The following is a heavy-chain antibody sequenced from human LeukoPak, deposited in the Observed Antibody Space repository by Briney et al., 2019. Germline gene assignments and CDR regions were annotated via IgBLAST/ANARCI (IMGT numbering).Heavy chain of an antibody. J-gene: IGHJ4*02. V-gene: IGHV3-21*01. CDR2: ISSSSSYI. D-gene: IGHD3-22*01. CDR1: GFTFSSYT. Sequence: PGGSLRLSCAASGFTFSSYTMNWVRQAPGKGLEWVSSISSSSSYIYCADSVKGRFTISRDNAKNSLYLQMNSLRAEDTAVYYCARGGAVSSGFDYWGQGTLVTVSS. CDR3: ARGGAVSSGFDY.